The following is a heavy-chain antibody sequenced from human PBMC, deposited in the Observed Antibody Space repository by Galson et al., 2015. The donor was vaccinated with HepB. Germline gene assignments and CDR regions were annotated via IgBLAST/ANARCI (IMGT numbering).Heavy chain of an antibody. V-gene: IGHV4-34*01. CDR3: ARDFRPLHITMLRGVTNT. D-gene: IGHD3-10*01. Sequence: LSLTCAVYGGSFRDYYWSWIRQTPGKRLEWIGEINHHGTTKYNASLKSRVTISIDTRNSQFSLRMSPVTAADQAVYYCARDFRPLHITMLRGVTNTWGQGTLVTVSS. CDR1: GGSFRDYY. CDR2: INHHGTT. J-gene: IGHJ5*02.